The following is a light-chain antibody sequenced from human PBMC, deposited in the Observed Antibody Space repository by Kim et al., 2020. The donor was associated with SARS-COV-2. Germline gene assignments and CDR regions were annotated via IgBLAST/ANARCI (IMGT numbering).Light chain of an antibody. CDR1: QSVSTY. V-gene: IGKV3-11*01. Sequence: EIVLTQSPATLSLSPGERATLSCRASQSVSTYLAWFQQKPGQAPRLLIYDTSTRATGIPARFSGSGSGTDFTLTISCLEPEDFAVYYCQQRSNWPITFGQGTRLEIK. J-gene: IGKJ5*01. CDR2: DTS. CDR3: QQRSNWPIT.